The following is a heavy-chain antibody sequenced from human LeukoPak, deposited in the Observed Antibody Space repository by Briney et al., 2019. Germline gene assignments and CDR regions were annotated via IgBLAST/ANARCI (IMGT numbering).Heavy chain of an antibody. J-gene: IGHJ4*02. D-gene: IGHD5-18*01. Sequence: SETLSLTCTVSGGSISSYYWSWIRQPPGKGLEWIGYIYYSGSTNYNPSLKSRVTISVDTSKNQFSLKPSSVTAADTAVYYCARGQASYGQFDYWGQGTLVTVSS. CDR2: IYYSGST. V-gene: IGHV4-59*01. CDR3: ARGQASYGQFDY. CDR1: GGSISSYY.